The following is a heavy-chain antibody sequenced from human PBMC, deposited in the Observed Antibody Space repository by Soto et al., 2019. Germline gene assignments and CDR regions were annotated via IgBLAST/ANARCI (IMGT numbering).Heavy chain of an antibody. D-gene: IGHD4-4*01. J-gene: IGHJ6*03. CDR3: ARQYSDYYYYYYMDV. Sequence: SSETLSLTCTVSGGSISSSSYYWGWIRQPPGKGLEWIGSIYYSGSTYYNPSLKSRVTISVDTSKNQFSLKLSSVTAADTAVYYCARQYSDYYYYYYMDVWGKGTTVTVSS. V-gene: IGHV4-39*01. CDR2: IYYSGST. CDR1: GGSISSSSYY.